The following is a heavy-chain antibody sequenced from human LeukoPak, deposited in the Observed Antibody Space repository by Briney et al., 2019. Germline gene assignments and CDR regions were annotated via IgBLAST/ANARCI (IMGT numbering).Heavy chain of an antibody. CDR3: ARTRSKVGTPTFDY. J-gene: IGHJ4*02. CDR2: INSGSSTI. D-gene: IGHD4-23*01. CDR1: GFTFSDYS. Sequence: GGSLRLSCAASGFTFSDYSMNWVRQAPGKGLEWVSYINSGSSTIYYVDSVEGRFTISRDNAKSALYLQMNSLRDEDTAVYHCARTRSKVGTPTFDYWGQGTLVTVSS. V-gene: IGHV3-48*02.